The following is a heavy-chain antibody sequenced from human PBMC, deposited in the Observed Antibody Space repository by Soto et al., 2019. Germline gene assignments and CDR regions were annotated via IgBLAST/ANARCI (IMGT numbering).Heavy chain of an antibody. Sequence: SETLSLTCTVSGGSISSYYWSWIRQPPGKGLEWIGYIYYSGSTNYNPSLKSRVTISVDTSKNQFSLKLSSVTAADTAVYYCARGARYQLQHYSYWGQGTLVTVSS. CDR3: ARGARYQLQHYSY. D-gene: IGHD2-2*01. CDR1: GGSISSYY. J-gene: IGHJ4*02. CDR2: IYYSGST. V-gene: IGHV4-59*01.